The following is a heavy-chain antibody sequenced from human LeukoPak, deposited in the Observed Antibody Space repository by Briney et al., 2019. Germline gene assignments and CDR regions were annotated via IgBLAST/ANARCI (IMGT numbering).Heavy chain of an antibody. CDR1: GGSITGYY. V-gene: IGHV4-59*08. D-gene: IGHD6-19*01. Sequence: PSETLSLTCTVSGGSITGYYWSWVRQSPAKGLEWIGYIHHSGSTNYSPSLKSRVTISVDTSKSRFSLRLSSLTAADTAVYFCAGSGWSFDAFDFWGQGTMVTVSS. CDR3: AGSGWSFDAFDF. J-gene: IGHJ3*01. CDR2: IHHSGST.